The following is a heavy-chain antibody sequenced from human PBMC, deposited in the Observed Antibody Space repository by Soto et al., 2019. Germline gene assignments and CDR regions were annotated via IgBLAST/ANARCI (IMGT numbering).Heavy chain of an antibody. CDR1: GGCFGGDY. J-gene: IGHJ6*02. V-gene: IGHV4-34*01. Sequence: PPKTRSRTCADDGGCFGGDYWRWIRQPPGMGLEWIGEINHSGSTNYNPSLKSRVTLSVDTSKNQFSLKLSSVTAADTAVYFCARGTLVRGVIKRAYYYYGLDVWGQGTTVTVS. CDR2: INHSGST. D-gene: IGHD3-10*01. CDR3: ARGTLVRGVIKRAYYYYGLDV.